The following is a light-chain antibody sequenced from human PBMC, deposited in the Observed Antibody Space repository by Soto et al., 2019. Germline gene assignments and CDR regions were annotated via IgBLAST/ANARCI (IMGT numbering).Light chain of an antibody. V-gene: IGLV2-14*01. Sequence: QSVLTQPASLSGSPGQSITISCTGTSSDVGGYNYVSWYQQHPGKAPKLMVYDVTNRPSGVSNRFSGSKSGNTASLTISGLQAEDEADYYCSSYTRSSTRVFGTGTKVTVL. CDR2: DVT. CDR3: SSYTRSSTRV. J-gene: IGLJ1*01. CDR1: SSDVGGYNY.